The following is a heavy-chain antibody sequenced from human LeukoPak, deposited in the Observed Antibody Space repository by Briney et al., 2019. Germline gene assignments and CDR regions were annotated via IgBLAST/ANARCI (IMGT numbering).Heavy chain of an antibody. J-gene: IGHJ4*02. CDR3: ARDKWIFDS. Sequence: GGSLRLSCAASGFTVSSNYMSWVRQAPGKGLEWVSVIYSGGSTYYADSVKGRFTISRDNAKKSLPLQMNSLRAEDTAVYYCARDKWIFDSWGQGTLVTVSS. D-gene: IGHD5-12*01. V-gene: IGHV3-66*01. CDR1: GFTVSSNY. CDR2: IYSGGST.